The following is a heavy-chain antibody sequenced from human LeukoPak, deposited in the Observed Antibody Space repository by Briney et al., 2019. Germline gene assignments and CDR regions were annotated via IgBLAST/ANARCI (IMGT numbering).Heavy chain of an antibody. CDR2: IYPGDSDI. Sequence: ESLKISCKGSGYSFTSYWIGWVRQMPGKGLEWMGIIYPGDSDIRYSPSFQGQVTISADKSISTAYLQWSSLKASDTAMYYCARQEYCSGGSCYTWFDPWGQGTPVTVSS. V-gene: IGHV5-51*01. J-gene: IGHJ5*02. CDR3: ARQEYCSGGSCYTWFDP. CDR1: GYSFTSYW. D-gene: IGHD2-15*01.